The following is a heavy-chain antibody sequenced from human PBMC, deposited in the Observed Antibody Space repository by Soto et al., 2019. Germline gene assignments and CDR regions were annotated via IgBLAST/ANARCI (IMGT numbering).Heavy chain of an antibody. D-gene: IGHD3-3*01. CDR2: IYYSGST. CDR3: ARLAGDTNYDFWSGYYDRMDV. CDR1: CRSITSSNYY. Sequence: SETLSLTCSVSCRSITSSNYYWGLIRQPPGKRLEWIGSIYYSGSTYYNPSLKSRVTISVDTSKNQFSLKLSSVTAADTAVYYCARLAGDTNYDFWSGYYDRMDVWGQGTTVT. V-gene: IGHV4-39*01. J-gene: IGHJ6*02.